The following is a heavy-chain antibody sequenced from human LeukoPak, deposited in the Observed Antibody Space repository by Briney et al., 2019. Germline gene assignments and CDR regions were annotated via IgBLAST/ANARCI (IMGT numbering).Heavy chain of an antibody. CDR1: GFTVSSNY. Sequence: GGSLRLSYAASGFTVSSNYMSWVRQAPGKGLEWVSVIYSGGSTYYADSVKGRFTISRDNSKNTLYLQMNSLRAEDTAVYYCASRGYYYDSSGYSRTFDYWGQGTLVTVSS. J-gene: IGHJ4*02. CDR2: IYSGGST. V-gene: IGHV3-53*01. CDR3: ASRGYYYDSSGYSRTFDY. D-gene: IGHD3-22*01.